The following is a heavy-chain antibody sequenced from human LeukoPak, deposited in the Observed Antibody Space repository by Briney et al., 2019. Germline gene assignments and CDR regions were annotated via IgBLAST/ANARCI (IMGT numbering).Heavy chain of an antibody. J-gene: IGHJ5*02. CDR1: GYTFTGYY. CDR3: ARDYCSSTSCLVDWFDP. Sequence: ASVKVSCKASGYTFTGYYMHWVRQAPGQGLEWMGWINPNSGGTNYAQKFQGRVTMTRDTSINTACMELSRLRSDDTAVYYCARDYCSSTSCLVDWFDPWGQGTLVTVSS. D-gene: IGHD2-2*01. CDR2: INPNSGGT. V-gene: IGHV1-2*02.